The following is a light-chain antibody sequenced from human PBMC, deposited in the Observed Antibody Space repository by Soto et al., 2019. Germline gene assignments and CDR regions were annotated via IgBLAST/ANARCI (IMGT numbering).Light chain of an antibody. CDR3: QQYNNWPPWT. CDR2: GAS. V-gene: IGKV3-15*01. J-gene: IGKJ1*01. CDR1: QSVSSN. Sequence: EIVMTQSPATLSVSPGERATLSCRASQSVSSNLAWYQQKPGQAPRLLIYGASTRATGIPARFSGSGSGTDFTLTRSSLQSEDFAVYYCQQYNNWPPWTFGQGTKVEIK.